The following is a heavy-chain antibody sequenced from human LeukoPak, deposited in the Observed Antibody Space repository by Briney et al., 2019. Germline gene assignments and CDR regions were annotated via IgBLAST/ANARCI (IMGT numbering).Heavy chain of an antibody. Sequence: HPGGSLRLSCAASGFTFSNYAMSWVRQAPGKGLEWVSAISDSGGSTYYADSMKGRFTISRDNSKNTLYLQMNSLRVEDTAVYYCAKDPRGTTVTTSDYWGQGTLVTVSS. CDR3: AKDPRGTTVTTSDY. CDR1: GFTFSNYA. V-gene: IGHV3-23*01. CDR2: ISDSGGST. J-gene: IGHJ4*02. D-gene: IGHD4-17*01.